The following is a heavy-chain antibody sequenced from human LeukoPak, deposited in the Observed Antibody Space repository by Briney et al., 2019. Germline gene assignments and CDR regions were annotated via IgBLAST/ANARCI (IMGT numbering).Heavy chain of an antibody. CDR1: GGSFNGYY. CDR2: INHSGST. V-gene: IGHV4-34*01. J-gene: IGHJ4*02. CDR3: ARYGDTAMGPIDY. Sequence: SETLSLTCAVYGGSFNGYYWSWIRQPPGKGLEWIGEINHSGSTNYNPSLKSRVTISVDTSKNQFSLKLSSVTAADTAVYYCARYGDTAMGPIDYWGQGTLVTVSS. D-gene: IGHD5-18*01.